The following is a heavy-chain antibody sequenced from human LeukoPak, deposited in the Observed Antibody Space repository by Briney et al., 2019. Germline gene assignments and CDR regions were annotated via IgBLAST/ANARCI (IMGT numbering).Heavy chain of an antibody. Sequence: PSQTLSLTCTVSGGSISSGGYYWSWIHQHPGTGLEGIGYITYSGNTYYSPSLKSRVTISEDTSKNQFSLRLNSVTAADTAVYYCARVDLNFIRGFQDWGQGTLVTVSP. CDR3: ARVDLNFIRGFQD. V-gene: IGHV4-31*03. CDR2: ITYSGNT. CDR1: GGSISSGGYY. J-gene: IGHJ4*02. D-gene: IGHD3-10*01.